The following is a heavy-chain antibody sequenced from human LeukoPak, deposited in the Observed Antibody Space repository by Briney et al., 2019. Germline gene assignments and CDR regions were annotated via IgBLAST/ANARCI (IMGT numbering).Heavy chain of an antibody. V-gene: IGHV3-15*01. J-gene: IGHJ4*02. CDR3: TTELGDD. D-gene: IGHD1-26*01. Sequence: PGGSLRLSCGTSGFTFNNAWMSWVRQAPGKGLEWVGRIKRKSDGGTTDYAAPVKGRFTISRDDSKNTLYLQMNSLKTEDTAVYYCTTELGDDWGQGTLVTVSS. CDR1: GFTFNNAW. CDR2: IKRKSDGGTT.